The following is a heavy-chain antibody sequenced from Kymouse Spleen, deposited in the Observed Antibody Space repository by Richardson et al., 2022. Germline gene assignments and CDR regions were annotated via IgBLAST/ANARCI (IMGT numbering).Heavy chain of an antibody. V-gene: IGHV4-59*01. D-gene: IGHD3-3*01. CDR2: IYYSGST. CDR3: ARGEWPHYFDY. CDR1: GGSISSYY. Sequence: QVQLQESGPGLVKPSETLSLTCTVSGGSISSYYWSWIRQPPGKGLEWIGYIYYSGSTNYNPSLKSRVTISVDTSKNQFSLKLSSVTAADTAVYYCARGEWPHYFDYWGQGTLVTVSS. J-gene: IGHJ4*02.